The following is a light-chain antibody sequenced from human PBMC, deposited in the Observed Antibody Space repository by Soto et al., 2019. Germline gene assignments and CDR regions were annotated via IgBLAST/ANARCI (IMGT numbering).Light chain of an antibody. CDR3: QQYKSYSTLT. CDR1: QSISSW. V-gene: IGKV1-5*03. CDR2: KAS. Sequence: DIQMTQSPSTPSSSLGDRVTITCRASQSISSWFAWYQQKPGKAPKLLIYKASSLESGVPSRFSGIGSGTEFTLTISSLQTDDFATYYCQQYKSYSTLTFGGGTKVDI. J-gene: IGKJ4*01.